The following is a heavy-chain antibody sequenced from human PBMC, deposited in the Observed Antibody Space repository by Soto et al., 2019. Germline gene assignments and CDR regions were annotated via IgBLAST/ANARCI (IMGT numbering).Heavy chain of an antibody. D-gene: IGHD4-17*01. V-gene: IGHV4-31*03. CDR1: GGSISSGGYY. Sequence: QVQLQESGPGLVKPSQTLSLTCTVSGGSISSGGYYWSWIRQHPGKGLEWIGYIYYSRSTYYNPSLKSRLTISVDTSKNQFSLKLSSVTAADTAVYYCARHDYGGNYDWFDPWGQGTLVTVSS. CDR2: IYYSRST. CDR3: ARHDYGGNYDWFDP. J-gene: IGHJ5*02.